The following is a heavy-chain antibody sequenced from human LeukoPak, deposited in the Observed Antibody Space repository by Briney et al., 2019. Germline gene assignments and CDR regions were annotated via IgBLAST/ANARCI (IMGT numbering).Heavy chain of an antibody. CDR3: ARATQGYCSGGSCYEYYFDY. D-gene: IGHD2-15*01. CDR1: GGTFSSYA. V-gene: IGHV1-69*06. CDR2: IIPIFGTA. J-gene: IGHJ4*02. Sequence: ASVKVSCKASGGTFSSYAISWVRQAPGQGLEWMGGIIPIFGTANYAQKFQGRVTITADKSTSTAYMELSSLRSEDTAVYYCARATQGYCSGGSCYEYYFDYWGQGTLVTVS.